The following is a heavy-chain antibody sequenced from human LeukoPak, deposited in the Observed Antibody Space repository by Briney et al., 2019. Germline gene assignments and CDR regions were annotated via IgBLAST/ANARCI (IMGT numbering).Heavy chain of an antibody. V-gene: IGHV3-11*01. CDR1: GFTFSNYY. D-gene: IGHD4-11*01. J-gene: IGHJ4*02. CDR2: ISSSGSTI. CDR3: ARAPPHDYSNGYYFDY. Sequence: GGSLRLPCAASGFTFSNYYMSWIRQAPGKGLEWVSYISSSGSTIYYADSVKGRFTISRDNAKNSLYPQMNSLRAEDTAVYYCARAPPHDYSNGYYFDYWGQGTLVTVSS.